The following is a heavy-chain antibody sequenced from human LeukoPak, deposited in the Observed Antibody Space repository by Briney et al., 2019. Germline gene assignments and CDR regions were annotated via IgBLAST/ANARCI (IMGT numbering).Heavy chain of an antibody. CDR3: AKEGRGAVYGYGD. J-gene: IGHJ4*02. Sequence: GGSLRLSCAASGFTFTNYPIHWIRQAPGKGLEFVSAISRDGRTIDYADSVKGRFTISRDNSKNTVYLQMGSLGPEDMAVYYCAKEGRGAVYGYGDWGQGTLVTVSS. V-gene: IGHV3-64*02. CDR1: GFTFTNYP. CDR2: ISRDGRTI. D-gene: IGHD5/OR15-5a*01.